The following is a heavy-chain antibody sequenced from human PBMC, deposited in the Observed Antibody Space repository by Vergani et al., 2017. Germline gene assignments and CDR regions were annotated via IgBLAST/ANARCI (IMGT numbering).Heavy chain of an antibody. Sequence: QVKLQESGPGLVKPSETLSLTCSVSFDSIRNLYCNWIRQPPGKGLEWIGSIHYSENTNYNPSLKTRVTISVETSKNQFSLTLTSVTAADTAVYYCASDTHSGQREDRWGQGILVTVTS. CDR2: IHYSENT. D-gene: IGHD6-19*01. CDR3: ASDTHSGQREDR. CDR1: FDSIRNLY. V-gene: IGHV4-59*11. J-gene: IGHJ5*02.